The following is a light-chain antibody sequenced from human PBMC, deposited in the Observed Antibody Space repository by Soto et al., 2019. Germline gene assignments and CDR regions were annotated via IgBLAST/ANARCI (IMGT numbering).Light chain of an antibody. J-gene: IGKJ4*01. V-gene: IGKV1-16*01. CDR3: QQYESFPLT. CDR2: TAS. CDR1: QGINKF. Sequence: DIQMTQSPSSLSASVGDSVTITCRASQGINKFLAWFQQKPGTAPKSLISTASRLQSGVPSRFSGSGSETHFTLTINNLQPEDFATYYCQQYESFPLTFGGGTRVEIK.